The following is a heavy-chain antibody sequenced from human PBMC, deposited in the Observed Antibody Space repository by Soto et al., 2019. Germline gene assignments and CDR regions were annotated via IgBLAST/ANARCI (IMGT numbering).Heavy chain of an antibody. CDR1: GFTFGSYW. J-gene: IGHJ4*02. CDR3: ARAGYCGPGCYYYFDY. Sequence: EVQLVESGGGLVQPGGSLRLSCAVSGFTFGSYWMNWVRLIPGKGLEWVAYIKPDGSATYYVDSVKGRFTISRNNAKNSLYLQMNSLRVDYTSVYYCARAGYCGPGCYYYFDYCGQGTLVTVSS. D-gene: IGHD2-21*02. V-gene: IGHV3-7*01. CDR2: IKPDGSAT.